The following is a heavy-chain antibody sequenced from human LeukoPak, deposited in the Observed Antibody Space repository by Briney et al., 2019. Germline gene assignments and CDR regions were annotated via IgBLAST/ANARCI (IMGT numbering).Heavy chain of an antibody. CDR3: ARRVSVAFFDWLLAFDY. V-gene: IGHV4-61*09. J-gene: IGHJ4*02. CDR2: IQIGGST. D-gene: IGHD3-9*01. Sequence: PSQTLSLTCTVSGGSISSGSYYWNWIRQRQPAGKGLEWIGHIQIGGSTNYNPSLKSRITISVDTSKNQFSLKLSSVTAADTAVYYCARRVSVAFFDWLLAFDYWGQGTLVTVSS. CDR1: GGSISSGSYY.